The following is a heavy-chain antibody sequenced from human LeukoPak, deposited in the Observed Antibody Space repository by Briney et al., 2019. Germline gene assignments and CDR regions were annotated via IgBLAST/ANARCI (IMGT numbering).Heavy chain of an antibody. J-gene: IGHJ4*02. Sequence: SETLSLTCTVSGGSISSYYWRWIRQPAGKGLEWIGRIYTSGSTNYNPSLKSRVTMSVDTSKNQFSLKLSSVTAADTAVYYCARGPNYDYVWGSYRFDYWGQGTLVTVSS. D-gene: IGHD3-16*02. V-gene: IGHV4-4*07. CDR2: IYTSGST. CDR1: GGSISSYY. CDR3: ARGPNYDYVWGSYRFDY.